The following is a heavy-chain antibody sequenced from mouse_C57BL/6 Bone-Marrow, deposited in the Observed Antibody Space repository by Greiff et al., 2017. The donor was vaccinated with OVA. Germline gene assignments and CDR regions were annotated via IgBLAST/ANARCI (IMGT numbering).Heavy chain of an antibody. Sequence: VQLQQPGAELVKPGASVKLSCKASGYTFTSYWMHWVKQRPGQGLEWIGMIHPNSGSTNYNEKFKSKATLTVDKSSSTAYMQLSSLTSEDSAVDYCARGRNYYGSSYGFAYWGQGTLVTVSA. D-gene: IGHD1-1*01. V-gene: IGHV1-64*01. CDR2: IHPNSGST. CDR3: ARGRNYYGSSYGFAY. CDR1: GYTFTSYW. J-gene: IGHJ3*01.